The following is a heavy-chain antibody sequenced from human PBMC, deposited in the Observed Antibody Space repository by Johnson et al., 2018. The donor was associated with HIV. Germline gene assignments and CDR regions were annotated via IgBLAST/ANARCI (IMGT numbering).Heavy chain of an antibody. CDR3: TRDSVAPDAFDI. Sequence: VQLVESGGGSVKPGGSLRLSCAASGFTFGDYGMSWVRQVPGKGLEWVSAISGSGGSTYYADSVKGRFTISRDNSKNTLYLQMNSLRGEDTAVYYCTRDSVAPDAFDIWGQGTIVTVSS. CDR2: ISGSGGST. CDR1: GFTFGDYG. V-gene: IGHV3-23*04. J-gene: IGHJ3*02. D-gene: IGHD6-19*01.